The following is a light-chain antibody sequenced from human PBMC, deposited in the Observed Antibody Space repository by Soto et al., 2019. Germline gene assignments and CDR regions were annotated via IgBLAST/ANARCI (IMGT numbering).Light chain of an antibody. CDR2: GAS. CDR3: QQYGSSPRYT. CDR1: QSVSNNY. V-gene: IGKV3-20*01. Sequence: EVVLTQSPGTLSLSPGERATLSCRASQSVSNNYLAWYQHRPGQAPRLLIYGASNRATGIPDRFSGSGSGTVFTLTISRLEPEDFAVYYCQQYGSSPRYTCGQGTKLEIK. J-gene: IGKJ2*01.